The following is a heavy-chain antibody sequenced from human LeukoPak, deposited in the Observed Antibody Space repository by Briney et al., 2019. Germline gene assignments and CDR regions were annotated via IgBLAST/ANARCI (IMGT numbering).Heavy chain of an antibody. V-gene: IGHV3-23*01. Sequence: GGSLRLSCAASGFTFSSYAMSWVRQAPGKGLEWVSTMSGSGGSTYYADSVKGRFTVSRDNSKNTLYVQTNSLRAEDTAVYYCAKPLAARRWGDFDYWGQGTLVTVSS. D-gene: IGHD6-6*01. CDR1: GFTFSSYA. CDR2: MSGSGGST. J-gene: IGHJ4*02. CDR3: AKPLAARRWGDFDY.